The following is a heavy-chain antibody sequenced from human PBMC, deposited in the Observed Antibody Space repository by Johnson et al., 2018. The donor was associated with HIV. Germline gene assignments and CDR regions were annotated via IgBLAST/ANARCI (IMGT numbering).Heavy chain of an antibody. J-gene: IGHJ3*02. V-gene: IGHV3-9*01. D-gene: IGHD6-13*01. CDR2: ISWNSGSI. CDR1: GFTFDDYA. CDR3: AKVGTGYSSSSVGAFDI. Sequence: VQLVESGGGVVQPGKSLRLSCAASGFTFDDYAMHWVRQAPGKGLEWVSGISWNSGSIGYADSVKGRFTISRDNAKNSLYLQMNSLRAEDTALYYCAKVGTGYSSSSVGAFDIWGQGTVVTVSS.